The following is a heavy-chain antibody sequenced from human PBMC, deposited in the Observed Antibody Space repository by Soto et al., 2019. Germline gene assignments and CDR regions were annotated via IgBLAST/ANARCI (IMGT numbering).Heavy chain of an antibody. CDR1: RYTFTGYY. D-gene: IGHD5-18*01. J-gene: IGHJ3*02. CDR3: ARAVDTAMAGGAFDI. V-gene: IGHV1-2*04. Sequence: QVQLVQSGAEVKKPGASVKVSCKASRYTFTGYYMHWVRQAPGQGLEWMGWINPNSGGTNYAQKFQGWVTMTRDTSISTAYMELSRLRSDDTAVYYCARAVDTAMAGGAFDIWGQGTMVTVSS. CDR2: INPNSGGT.